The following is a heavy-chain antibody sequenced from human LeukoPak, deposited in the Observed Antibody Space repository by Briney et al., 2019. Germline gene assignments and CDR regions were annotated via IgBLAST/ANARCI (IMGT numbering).Heavy chain of an antibody. CDR1: GFTFSSYA. CDR2: ISYDGSNK. D-gene: IGHD5-18*01. V-gene: IGHV3-30-3*01. CDR3: ARGGVVRGYSYRGAYFDY. J-gene: IGHJ4*02. Sequence: GGSLRLSCAASGFTFSSYAMHWVRQAPGKGLEWVAVISYDGSNKYYADSVKGRFTISRDNSKNTLYLQMNSLRAEDTAVYYCARGGVVRGYSYRGAYFDYWGQGTLVTAS.